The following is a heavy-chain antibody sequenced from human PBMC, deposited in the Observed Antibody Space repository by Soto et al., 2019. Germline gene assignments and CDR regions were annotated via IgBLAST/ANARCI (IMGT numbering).Heavy chain of an antibody. V-gene: IGHV1-46*03. Sequence: ASVKVSCKAAGNTFTSYYMHWVRQAPGQGLEWMAIINPSGSSTTYTQKFQGRVTMTRDTSTSAVYMELRSLRSENTAVYYCARGVQYSGYGPFDCWGQGTLVTVSS. CDR1: GNTFTSYY. D-gene: IGHD5-12*01. CDR3: ARGVQYSGYGPFDC. J-gene: IGHJ4*02. CDR2: INPSGSST.